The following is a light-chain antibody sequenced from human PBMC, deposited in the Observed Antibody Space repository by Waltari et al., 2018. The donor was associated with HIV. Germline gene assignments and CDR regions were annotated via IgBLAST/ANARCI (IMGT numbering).Light chain of an antibody. J-gene: IGLJ2*01. CDR3: CSYAGSVG. V-gene: IGLV2-23*02. CDR1: SSDVGSYNL. Sequence: QSALTQPASVSGSPGQSITISCTGTSSDVGSYNLVSWYQQHPGKAPKLMIYEVSKRPSGVSNRFSGSKSCNTASLTISGLQAEDEADYYCCSYAGSVGFGGGTKLTVL. CDR2: EVS.